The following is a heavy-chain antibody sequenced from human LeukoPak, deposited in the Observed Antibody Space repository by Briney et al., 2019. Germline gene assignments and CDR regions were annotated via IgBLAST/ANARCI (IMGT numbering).Heavy chain of an antibody. V-gene: IGHV1-8*03. J-gene: IGHJ4*02. CDR2: MNPHSGNT. D-gene: IGHD3-22*01. CDR3: ARGRPYYYDSNGYSRFDY. CDR1: GYTFTSYG. Sequence: ASVKVSCKASGYTFTSYGISWVRQAPGQGLEWMGWMNPHSGNTGYSQKFQGRVTITRNTSRSTAYMELSSLTSEDTAVYYCARGRPYYYDSNGYSRFDYWGPGTTVTVSS.